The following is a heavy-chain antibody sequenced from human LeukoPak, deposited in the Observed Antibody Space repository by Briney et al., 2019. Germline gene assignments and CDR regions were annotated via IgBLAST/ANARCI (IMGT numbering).Heavy chain of an antibody. V-gene: IGHV3-11*01. CDR3: ARWAYYFDY. D-gene: IGHD1-26*01. CDR2: IDRSGRTM. CDR1: GFTFSDFY. Sequence: PGGSLRLSCTASGFTFSDFYMSWIRQAPGQGLEWVSYIDRSGRTMYYADSVKGRFTISRDNAKNSLSLHMNSLRAEDTAVYFCARWAYYFDYWGQGTLVTVSS. J-gene: IGHJ4*02.